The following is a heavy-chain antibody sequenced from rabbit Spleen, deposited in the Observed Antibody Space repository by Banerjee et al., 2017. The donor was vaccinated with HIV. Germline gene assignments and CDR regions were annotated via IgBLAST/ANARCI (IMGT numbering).Heavy chain of an antibody. J-gene: IGHJ6*01. CDR3: ARTHTDSSSYSV. CDR1: GFSFSNKAV. CDR2: INAVTGKA. Sequence: QEQLVEYGGDLVQPEGSLTLTCKASGFSFSNKAVMCWVRQAPGKGLEWIACINAVTGKAVYASWAKGRFTFSKTSTTVDLKMTSPTTEDTATYFCARTHTDSSSYSVWGQGTLVTVS. D-gene: IGHD1-1*01. V-gene: IGHV1S45*01.